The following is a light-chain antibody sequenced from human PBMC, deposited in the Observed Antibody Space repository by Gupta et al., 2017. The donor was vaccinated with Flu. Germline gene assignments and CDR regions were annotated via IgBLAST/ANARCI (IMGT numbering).Light chain of an antibody. V-gene: IGLV2-8*01. Sequence: QSALTQPPSASGSPGQPVAISCTGTSGDVGGYNFVSWYQQHPGKAPKLIIYEVSKRPSGVPDRFSGSKSGNTASLTVSGLQAEDEADYYCSSYAGSNNYVFGAGTKVTVL. CDR2: EVS. J-gene: IGLJ1*01. CDR3: SSYAGSNNYV. CDR1: SGDVGGYNF.